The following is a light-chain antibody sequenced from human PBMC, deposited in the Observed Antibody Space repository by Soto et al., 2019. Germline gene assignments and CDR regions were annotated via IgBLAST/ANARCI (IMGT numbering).Light chain of an antibody. Sequence: QSALTQPPSVSVSPGQSVAISCTGTSSDVGSNNRVSWYQQPPGSAPKLIIYDVSNRPSGIPDRFSGSKSANTASLTISGLQTEDEADYYCSSYTPSTTYVFGTGTKLTVL. V-gene: IGLV2-18*02. CDR3: SSYTPSTTYV. J-gene: IGLJ1*01. CDR1: SSDVGSNNR. CDR2: DVS.